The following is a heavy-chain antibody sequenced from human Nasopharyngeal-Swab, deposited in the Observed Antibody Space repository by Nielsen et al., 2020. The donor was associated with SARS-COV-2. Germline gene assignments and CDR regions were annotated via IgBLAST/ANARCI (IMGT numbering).Heavy chain of an antibody. V-gene: IGHV1-18*01. CDR1: GYTFTSYG. D-gene: IGHD5-18*01. Sequence: ASVKVSCKASGYTFTSYGISWVRQAPGQGLEWMGWISAYNGNTNYAQKLQGRVTMTTDTSTSTAYMELRSLRSDDTAVYYCARGTDTAMVFRYNWFDPWGQGTLVTVSS. J-gene: IGHJ5*02. CDR2: ISAYNGNT. CDR3: ARGTDTAMVFRYNWFDP.